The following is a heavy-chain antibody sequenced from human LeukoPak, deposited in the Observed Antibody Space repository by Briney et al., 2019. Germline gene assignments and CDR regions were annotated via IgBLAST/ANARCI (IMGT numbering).Heavy chain of an antibody. J-gene: IGHJ4*02. CDR2: IWYDGSNK. D-gene: IGHD6-19*01. CDR3: AKRSIVGGWYDY. Sequence: GGSLRLSCAASGFTFSSYGMHWVRQAPGKGLEWVAVIWYDGSNKYYADSVKGRFTISRDNSKNTLYLQMNSLRAEDTAVYYCAKRSIVGGWYDYWGQGTLVTVSS. V-gene: IGHV3-33*06. CDR1: GFTFSSYG.